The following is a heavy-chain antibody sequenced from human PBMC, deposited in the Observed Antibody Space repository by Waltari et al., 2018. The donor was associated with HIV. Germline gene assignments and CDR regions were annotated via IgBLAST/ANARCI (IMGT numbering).Heavy chain of an antibody. J-gene: IGHJ6*02. CDR3: ARDHATIFGGGGRDYGMDV. Sequence: QVQLQESGPGLVKPSQTLSLTCTVSGGSISSGGYYWSWIRQHPGKGLEWIGYIYYSGSTYYNPSLKSRVTISVDTSKNQFSLKLSSGTAADTAVYYCARDHATIFGGGGRDYGMDVWGQGTTVTVSS. CDR1: GGSISSGGYY. CDR2: IYYSGST. V-gene: IGHV4-31*03. D-gene: IGHD3-3*01.